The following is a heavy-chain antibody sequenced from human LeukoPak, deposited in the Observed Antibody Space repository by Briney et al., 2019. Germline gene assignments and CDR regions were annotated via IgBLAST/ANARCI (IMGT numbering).Heavy chain of an antibody. Sequence: SETLSLTCAVYGGSFSGHSWSWIRQAPGKGLEWIGEISHTGSFNYNPSLKSRVTISADTSKNQFSLRLSSVTAADTAVYYCARHVHVSMIVVILSDYFDYWGRGTLVSVSS. D-gene: IGHD3-22*01. V-gene: IGHV4-34*01. CDR2: ISHTGSF. CDR3: ARHVHVSMIVVILSDYFDY. CDR1: GGSFSGHS. J-gene: IGHJ4*02.